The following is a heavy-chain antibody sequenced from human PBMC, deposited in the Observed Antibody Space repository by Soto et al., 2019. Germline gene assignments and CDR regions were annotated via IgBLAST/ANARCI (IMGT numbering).Heavy chain of an antibody. V-gene: IGHV3-48*02. CDR2: ISSSSSTI. CDR3: ARSYKADYYYYGMDV. CDR1: GFTFSSYS. Sequence: GGSLRLSCAASGFTFSSYSMNWVRQAPGKGLEWVSYISSSSSTIYYADSVKGRFTISRDNAKNSLYLQMNSLRDEDTAVYYCARSYKADYYYYGMDVWGQGTTVTV. D-gene: IGHD1-1*01. J-gene: IGHJ6*02.